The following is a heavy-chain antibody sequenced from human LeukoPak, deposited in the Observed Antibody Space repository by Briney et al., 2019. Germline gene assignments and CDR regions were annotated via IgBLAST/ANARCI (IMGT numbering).Heavy chain of an antibody. V-gene: IGHV1-8*01. CDR3: ASGRIRWYDAFDI. CDR1: GYIFTSYD. D-gene: IGHD5-24*01. Sequence: ASVKVSCTASGYIFTSYDINWVRQAPGQGLEWMGRTNPNNHKTGYAQKFQGRVTMTMDPSINTAYMELSSLRSEDTAVYFCASGRIRWYDAFDIWGQGTMVIVSS. CDR2: TNPNNHKT. J-gene: IGHJ3*02.